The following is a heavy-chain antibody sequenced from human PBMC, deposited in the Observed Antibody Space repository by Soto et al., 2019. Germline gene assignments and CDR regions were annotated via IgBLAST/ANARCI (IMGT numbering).Heavy chain of an antibody. CDR3: AKTTRKRYCSGGSCAPGY. V-gene: IGHV3-23*01. Sequence: GGSLRLSCAASGFTFSSYAMSWVRQAPGKGLEWVSAISGSGGSTYYADSVKGRFTISRDNSKNTLYLQMNSLRAEDTAVYYCAKTTRKRYCSGGSCAPGYWGQGTLVTVSS. CDR2: ISGSGGST. D-gene: IGHD2-15*01. CDR1: GFTFSSYA. J-gene: IGHJ4*02.